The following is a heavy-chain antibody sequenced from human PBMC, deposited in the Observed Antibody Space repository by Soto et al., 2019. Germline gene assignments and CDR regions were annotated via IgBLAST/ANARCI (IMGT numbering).Heavy chain of an antibody. CDR1: GFIFSTYA. Sequence: GGSLRLSCAASGFIFSTYAMNWVRQAPGKGLEWVSAISSSSDSAYYAESVRGRFTISRDNSINTLYLHMRSLRPEDTAVYYCAHPRGYGVFDAVDIWGQGTMVTVS. CDR3: AHPRGYGVFDAVDI. J-gene: IGHJ3*02. CDR2: ISSSSDSA. D-gene: IGHD4-17*01. V-gene: IGHV3-23*01.